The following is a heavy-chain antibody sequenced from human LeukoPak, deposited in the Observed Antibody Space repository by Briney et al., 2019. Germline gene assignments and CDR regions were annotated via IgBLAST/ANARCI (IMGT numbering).Heavy chain of an antibody. Sequence: PSETLSLTCTVSGGSISSSSYYWGWIRQPPGKGLEWIGSIYYSGSTYYNPSLKSRVTISVDTSKNQFSLKLSSVTAADTAVYYCARVMAVNPDWFDPWGQGTLVTVSS. V-gene: IGHV4-39*01. CDR1: GGSISSSSYY. D-gene: IGHD5-24*01. CDR2: IYYSGST. CDR3: ARVMAVNPDWFDP. J-gene: IGHJ5*02.